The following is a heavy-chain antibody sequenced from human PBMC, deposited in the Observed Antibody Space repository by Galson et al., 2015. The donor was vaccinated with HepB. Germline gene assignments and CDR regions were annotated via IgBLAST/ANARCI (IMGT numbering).Heavy chain of an antibody. J-gene: IGHJ3*02. CDR2: ISYDGSNK. D-gene: IGHD5-12*01. CDR3: ARDIVPLSEVATILGAFDI. CDR1: GFTFSSYA. V-gene: IGHV3-30*04. Sequence: SLRLSCAASGFTFSSYAMHWVRQAPGKGLEWVAVISYDGSNKYYADSVKGRFTISRDNSKNTLYLQMNSLRAEDTAVYYCARDIVPLSEVATILGAFDIWGQGTMVTVSS.